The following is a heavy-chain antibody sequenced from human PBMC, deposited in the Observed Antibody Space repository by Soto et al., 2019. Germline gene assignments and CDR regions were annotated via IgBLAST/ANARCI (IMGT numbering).Heavy chain of an antibody. CDR1: GDSVTSVSDY. Sequence: SETLSLTCTVSGDSVTSVSDYWSRIRQPPGKGLEWIGYIYYSGSADYNPSLGSRVTISIDTSKNQFSLKLTSVPAADTAVYYCARGVGFRYYYYAMDLWGQGTTVTFSS. CDR3: ARGVGFRYYYYAMDL. V-gene: IGHV4-61*01. J-gene: IGHJ6*02. CDR2: IYYSGSA. D-gene: IGHD3-10*01.